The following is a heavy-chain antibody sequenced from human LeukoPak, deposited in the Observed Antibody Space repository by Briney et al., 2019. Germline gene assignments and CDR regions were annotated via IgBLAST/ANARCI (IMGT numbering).Heavy chain of an antibody. CDR1: GGSFSGYY. D-gene: IGHD6-13*01. J-gene: IGHJ6*03. Sequence: SETLSLTCAVYGGSFSGYYWSWIRQPPGKGLEWIAEINHSGSTNYNPSLKSRVTTSVDTSKNQFSLKLSSVTAADTAVYYCARGAYSSSWRNYYYYMDVWGKGTTVTVSS. CDR3: ARGAYSSSWRNYYYYMDV. CDR2: INHSGST. V-gene: IGHV4-34*01.